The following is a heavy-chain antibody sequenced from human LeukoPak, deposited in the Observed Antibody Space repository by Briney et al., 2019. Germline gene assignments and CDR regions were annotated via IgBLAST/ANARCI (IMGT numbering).Heavy chain of an antibody. CDR2: ISYDGSNK. D-gene: IGHD6-13*01. Sequence: GRSLRLSCAASGFTFSTYGMHWVRQAPGKGLEWVAVISYDGSNKYYADSVKGRFTISRDNSKNTLYLQMNSLRAEDTAVYYCAKSGTRSSWSPRVKTYLDYWGQGTLVTVSS. CDR1: GFTFSTYG. CDR3: AKSGTRSSWSPRVKTYLDY. J-gene: IGHJ4*02. V-gene: IGHV3-30*18.